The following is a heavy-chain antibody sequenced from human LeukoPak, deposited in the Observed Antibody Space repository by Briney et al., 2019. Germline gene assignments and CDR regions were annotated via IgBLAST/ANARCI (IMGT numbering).Heavy chain of an antibody. CDR2: ICYSGST. CDR3: ARDRTVRGVIVDAFDI. CDR1: GGSISSSSYY. J-gene: IGHJ3*02. D-gene: IGHD3-10*01. V-gene: IGHV4-39*07. Sequence: SETLSLTCTVSGGSISSSSYYWGWIRQPPGKGLEWIGSICYSGSTYYNPSLKSRVTISVDTSKNQFSLKLTSVTAADTAVYYCARDRTVRGVIVDAFDIWGQGTMVTVSS.